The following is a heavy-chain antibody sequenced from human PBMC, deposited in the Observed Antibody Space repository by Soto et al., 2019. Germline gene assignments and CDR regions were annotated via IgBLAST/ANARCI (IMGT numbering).Heavy chain of an antibody. J-gene: IGHJ4*02. CDR3: AKIAGFGEYCSDY. CDR1: GFTFSSYS. V-gene: IGHV3-21*06. D-gene: IGHD3-10*01. CDR2: ISSTSDYI. Sequence: EVQLVESGGGLVKPGGSLRLSCAASGFTFSSYSMTWVRQAPGKGLEWVSYISSTSDYIDYADSVKGRFTISRDNAQNSLYLQMNSLRAEDTAVYYCAKIAGFGEYCSDYWGQGTVVTVSS.